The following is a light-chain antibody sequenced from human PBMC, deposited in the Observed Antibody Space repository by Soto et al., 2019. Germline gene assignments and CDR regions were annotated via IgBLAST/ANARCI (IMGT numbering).Light chain of an antibody. CDR2: AAS. CDR1: QSISSW. Sequence: DIPMSQSPSTLFACVGDRVTITCRASQSISSWLAWYQQKPGKAPKLLIYAASTLQSGVPSRFSGSGSGTDFTLTISCLQSEDFATYYCQQYYSYRTFGQGTKVDI. V-gene: IGKV1-5*01. CDR3: QQYYSYRT. J-gene: IGKJ1*01.